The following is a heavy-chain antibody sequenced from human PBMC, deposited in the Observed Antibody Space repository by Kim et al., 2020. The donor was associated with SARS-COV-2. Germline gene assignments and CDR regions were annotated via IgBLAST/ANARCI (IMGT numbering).Heavy chain of an antibody. CDR3: AREGSYCSSTSCYPYGMDV. Sequence: GGSLRLSCAASGFTFSSYDMHWVRQATGKGLECVSAIGTAGDTYYPGSVKGRFTISRENAKNSLYLQMNSLRAGDTAVYYCAREGSYCSSTSCYPYGMDVWGQGTTVTVSS. V-gene: IGHV3-13*04. CDR1: GFTFSSYD. D-gene: IGHD2-2*01. CDR2: IGTAGDT. J-gene: IGHJ6*02.